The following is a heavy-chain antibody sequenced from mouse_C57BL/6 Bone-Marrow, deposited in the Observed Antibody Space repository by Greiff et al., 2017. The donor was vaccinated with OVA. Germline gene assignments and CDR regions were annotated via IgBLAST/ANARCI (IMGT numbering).Heavy chain of an antibody. V-gene: IGHV3-6*01. J-gene: IGHJ2*01. CDR1: GYSITSGYY. Sequence: EVQLQQSGPGLVKPSQSLSLTCSVTGYSITSGYYWYWIRQFPGNKLEWMGYISYDGSNNYNPSLKNRISITRDTSKNQFFLKLNSVTTEDTATYYCARDPVYGPYYFDYWGQGTTLTVSS. D-gene: IGHD1-2*01. CDR3: ARDPVYGPYYFDY. CDR2: ISYDGSN.